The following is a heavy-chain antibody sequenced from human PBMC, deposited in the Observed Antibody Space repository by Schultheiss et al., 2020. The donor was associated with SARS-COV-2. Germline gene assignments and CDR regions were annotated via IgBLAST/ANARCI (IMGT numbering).Heavy chain of an antibody. V-gene: IGHV3-33*08. CDR2: IWYDGSNE. D-gene: IGHD1-14*01. J-gene: IGHJ6*02. CDR3: ARTGYMDV. CDR1: GFTFSSYA. Sequence: GGSLRLSCAASGFTFSSYAMSWVRQAPGKGLEWVAVIWYDGSNEYYTDSVKGRFTISRDNSKSTLYLQMNSLRDEDTAVYYCARTGYMDVWGQGTTVTVSS.